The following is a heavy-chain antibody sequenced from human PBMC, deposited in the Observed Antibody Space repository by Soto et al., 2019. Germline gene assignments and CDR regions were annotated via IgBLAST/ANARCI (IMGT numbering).Heavy chain of an antibody. D-gene: IGHD3-16*02. CDR1: GFTFSNAW. V-gene: IGHV3-15*01. Sequence: GGSLRLSCAASGFTFSNAWMSWVRQAPGKGLEWVGRIKSKTDGGTTDYAAPVKGSFTISRDDSKNTLYLQMNSLKTEDTAVYYCTTDPPFVDYIWGSYRHDYWGQGTLVTVSS. J-gene: IGHJ4*02. CDR2: IKSKTDGGTT. CDR3: TTDPPFVDYIWGSYRHDY.